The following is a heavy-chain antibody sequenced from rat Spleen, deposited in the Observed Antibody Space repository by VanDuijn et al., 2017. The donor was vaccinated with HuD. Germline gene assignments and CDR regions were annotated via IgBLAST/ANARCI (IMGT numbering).Heavy chain of an antibody. CDR3: ARRHYGYTDYFDY. CDR2: ISYDGSST. D-gene: IGHD1-9*01. Sequence: EVQLVETGGGLVQPGRSMKLSCAASGFTFSDYGMAWVRQAPKKGLEWVAFISYDGSSTYYRDSVKGRFTISRDNAESTLSLQMDSLRSEDTATYYCARRHYGYTDYFDYWGQGVMVTVSS. J-gene: IGHJ2*01. CDR1: GFTFSDYG. V-gene: IGHV5-7*01.